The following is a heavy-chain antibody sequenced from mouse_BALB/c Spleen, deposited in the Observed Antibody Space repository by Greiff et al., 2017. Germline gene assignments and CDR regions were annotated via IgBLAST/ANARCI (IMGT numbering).Heavy chain of an antibody. CDR3: ASSIHYRYPAWFAY. CDR1: GYTFTDYA. Sequence: QVQLQQSGAELVRPGVSVKISCKGSGYTFTDYAMHWVKQSHAKSLEWIGVISTYYGDASYNQKFKGKATMTVDKSSSTAYMELARLTSEDSAIYYCASSIHYRYPAWFAYWGQGTLVTVSA. D-gene: IGHD2-14*01. J-gene: IGHJ3*01. V-gene: IGHV1S137*01. CDR2: ISTYYGDA.